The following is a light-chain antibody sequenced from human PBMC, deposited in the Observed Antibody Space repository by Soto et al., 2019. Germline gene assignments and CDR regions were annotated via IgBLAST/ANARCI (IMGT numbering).Light chain of an antibody. CDR2: DAS. V-gene: IGKV1-5*01. CDR3: QQYGSSAPIT. J-gene: IGKJ5*01. Sequence: DIQMTQSPSSVSASVGDRVTITCRASQSISSWLAWYQQKPGKAPKLLIYDASSLESGVPSRFSGSGSGTEFTLTISSLRPDDFALYYCQQYGSSAPITFGQGTRLEIK. CDR1: QSISSW.